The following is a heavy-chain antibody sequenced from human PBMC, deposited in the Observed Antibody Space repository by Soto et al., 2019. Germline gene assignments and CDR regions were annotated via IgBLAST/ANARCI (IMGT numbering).Heavy chain of an antibody. Sequence: GGSLRLSCAASGFTFSSYAMSWVRQAPGKGLELVSAISGSGGSAYYADSVKVRFTISRDNSKNTLYLQMNSLRAEDTAVYYCAKDRGCNDAFDIWGQGTMVTVSS. D-gene: IGHD2-15*01. CDR3: AKDRGCNDAFDI. CDR2: ISGSGGSA. CDR1: GFTFSSYA. V-gene: IGHV3-23*01. J-gene: IGHJ3*02.